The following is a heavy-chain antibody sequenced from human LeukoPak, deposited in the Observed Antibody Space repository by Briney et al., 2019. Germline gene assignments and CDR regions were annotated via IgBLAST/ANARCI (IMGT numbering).Heavy chain of an antibody. Sequence: GGSLRLSCAASGFTFSSYSMNWVRQAPGKGLEWVSSISSSSSYIYYADSVKGRFTISRDNAKNSLYLQMNSLRAEDTAVYYCAREGGSYEIDPWGQGTLVTVSS. CDR3: AREGGSYEIDP. D-gene: IGHD1-26*01. CDR2: ISSSSSYI. V-gene: IGHV3-21*01. J-gene: IGHJ5*02. CDR1: GFTFSSYS.